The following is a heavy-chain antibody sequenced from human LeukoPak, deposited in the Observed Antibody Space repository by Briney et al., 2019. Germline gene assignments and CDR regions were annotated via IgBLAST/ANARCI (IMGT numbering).Heavy chain of an antibody. V-gene: IGHV3-30*18. CDR3: AKDVSIAAAADY. CDR1: GFTFSSYG. Sequence: GGSLGLSCAASGFTFSSYGMHWVRQAPGKGLEWVAVISYDGSNKYYADSVKGRFTISRDNSKNTLYLQMNSLRAEDTAVYYCAKDVSIAAAADYWGQGTLVTVSS. D-gene: IGHD6-13*01. CDR2: ISYDGSNK. J-gene: IGHJ4*02.